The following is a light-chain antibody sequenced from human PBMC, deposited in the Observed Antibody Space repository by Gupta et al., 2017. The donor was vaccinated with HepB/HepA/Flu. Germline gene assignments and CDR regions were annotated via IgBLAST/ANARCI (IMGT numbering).Light chain of an antibody. CDR1: QSISGN. CDR3: QQYKDWPLT. J-gene: IGKJ4*01. Sequence: EIVMTQSPATLPVSPGERATLSCRASQSISGNLAWYQQKPGQAPRLLIYGASTGATDVPARFSGSGSGTEYTLTISGLQTEDFAIYYCQQYKDWPLTFGGGTKVEIK. CDR2: GAS. V-gene: IGKV3-15*01.